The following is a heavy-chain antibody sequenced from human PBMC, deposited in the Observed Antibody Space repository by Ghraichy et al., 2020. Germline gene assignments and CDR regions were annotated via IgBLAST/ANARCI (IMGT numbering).Heavy chain of an antibody. Sequence: GESLNISCAASEFTFNAFAMHWVRQAPGKGLEWVAFISYDGRSTNYADSVKGRFAISRDNSRYTLHLQMNSLRAEDTAVYYCAKEGGTYFDSYYYGLNVWGEGTTVSVS. CDR3: AKEGGTYFDSYYYGLNV. CDR2: ISYDGRST. CDR1: EFTFNAFA. D-gene: IGHD1-26*01. V-gene: IGHV3-30*09. J-gene: IGHJ6*02.